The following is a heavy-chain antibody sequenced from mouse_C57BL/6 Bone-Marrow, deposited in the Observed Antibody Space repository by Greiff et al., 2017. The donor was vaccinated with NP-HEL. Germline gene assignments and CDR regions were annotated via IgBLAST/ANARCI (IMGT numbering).Heavy chain of an antibody. CDR1: GFTFSDYY. CDR3: ARERGLRRRTYAMDY. V-gene: IGHV5-16*01. CDR2: INYDGSST. D-gene: IGHD2-4*01. Sequence: EVKVVESEGGLVQPGSSMKLSCTTSGFTFSDYYMAWVRQVPEKGLDWVANINYDGSSTYYLDSLKSRFIISRDNAKDILYLQMSSLKSEDAATYYCARERGLRRRTYAMDYWGQGTSVTVSS. J-gene: IGHJ4*01.